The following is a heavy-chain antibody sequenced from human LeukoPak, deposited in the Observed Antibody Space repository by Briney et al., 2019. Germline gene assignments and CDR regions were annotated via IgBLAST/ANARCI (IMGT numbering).Heavy chain of an antibody. V-gene: IGHV1-2*02. CDR3: ARADYDYVWGSYRQYYFDY. D-gene: IGHD3-16*02. Sequence: ASVKVSCKASGYTFTGYYMHWVRQAPGQGLEWMGWINPNSGGTNYAQKFQGRVTMTRDTSISTAYMELSRLRSDDTAVYYCARADYDYVWGSYRQYYFDYWGQGTLVTVSS. CDR1: GYTFTGYY. J-gene: IGHJ4*02. CDR2: INPNSGGT.